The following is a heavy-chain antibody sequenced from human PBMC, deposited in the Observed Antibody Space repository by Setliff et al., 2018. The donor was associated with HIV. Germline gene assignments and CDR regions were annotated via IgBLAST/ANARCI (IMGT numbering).Heavy chain of an antibody. Sequence: SETLSLTCTVSGASISRSSYYWGWIRQPPGKGLEWIGSIYYSGSTYYNPSLKSRVTISVDTSKNQSSLRLTSVTAADAGVYYCARHRDPPGSRWIFYYYYMDLWGEGTTVTVSS. CDR3: ARHRDPPGSRWIFYYYYMDL. J-gene: IGHJ6*03. D-gene: IGHD6-13*01. CDR1: GASISRSSYY. V-gene: IGHV4-39*01. CDR2: IYYSGST.